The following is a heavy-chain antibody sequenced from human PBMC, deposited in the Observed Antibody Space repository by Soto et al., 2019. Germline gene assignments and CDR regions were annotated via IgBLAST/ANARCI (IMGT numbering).Heavy chain of an antibody. V-gene: IGHV1-2*02. Sequence: ASVNASSKASGYTFTDYYMHWVRQAPGQGLEDMGWINPNSGDTNYAQKFQGRVTMTRDTSISTAYMELSGLRSDDTAVYYCAIGLYYHGSAHGEFDPWS. J-gene: IGHJ5*02. D-gene: IGHD3-22*01. CDR1: GYTFTDYY. CDR2: INPNSGDT. CDR3: AIGLYYHGSAHGEFDP.